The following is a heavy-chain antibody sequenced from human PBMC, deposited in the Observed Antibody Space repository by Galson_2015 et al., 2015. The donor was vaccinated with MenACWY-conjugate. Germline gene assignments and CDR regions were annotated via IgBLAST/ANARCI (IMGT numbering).Heavy chain of an antibody. Sequence: SLRLSCAASGLTFSNVWMSWVRQAPGKGLEWVARIKCRTDGGTTDYATPVKGRFTILRDDSAKTLYLQMNSLKIEDTAMYFCARDRAVGGSRWWFDPWGQGTLVTVSS. CDR3: ARDRAVGGSRWWFDP. CDR2: IKCRTDGGTT. CDR1: GLTFSNVW. D-gene: IGHD2-15*01. J-gene: IGHJ5*02. V-gene: IGHV3-15*01.